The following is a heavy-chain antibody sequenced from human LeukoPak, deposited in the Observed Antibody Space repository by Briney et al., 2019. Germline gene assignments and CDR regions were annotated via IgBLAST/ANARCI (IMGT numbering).Heavy chain of an antibody. CDR2: VDHSGNT. D-gene: IGHD3-22*01. J-gene: IGHJ6*02. CDR1: GGSFSGYY. CDR3: ARRYDASGYVYYYYYYALDV. Sequence: SETLSLTCAVYGGSFSGYYWSWIRQPPGKGLEWVGEVDHSGNTKYNPSLKSRVTISVDTSKNQFSLKLSSVTAADTAVYYCARRYDASGYVYYYYYYALDVWGQGTTVTVS. V-gene: IGHV4-34*01.